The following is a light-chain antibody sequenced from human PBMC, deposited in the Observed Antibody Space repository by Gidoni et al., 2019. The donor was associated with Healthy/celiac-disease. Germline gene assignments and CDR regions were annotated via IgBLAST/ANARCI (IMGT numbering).Light chain of an antibody. CDR1: SSAIGGYNF. CDR3: CSYAGSSTLV. CDR2: AAY. V-gene: IGLV2-23*01. J-gene: IGLJ2*01. Sequence: QSALTQPASVSGSPGQSITISCTGTSSAIGGYNFVSWYQQHPGQAPKLLIFAAYKRPSGVSNRFSGSKSGNTASLTISGLQAEDEADYYCCSYAGSSTLVFGGGTYLTVL.